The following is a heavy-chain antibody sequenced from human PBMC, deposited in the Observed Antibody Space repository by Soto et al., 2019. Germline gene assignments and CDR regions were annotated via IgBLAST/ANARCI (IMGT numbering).Heavy chain of an antibody. Sequence: QVQLVQSGAEVKKPGASVKVSCKASGYTFTSYGISWVRQAPGQGLEWMGWISAYNGNTNYAQKLQARVTMTTDTSTSTAYMELRSLRSDDTAVYYCAIVPAPMVRGVGQFDYWGQGTLVTVSS. CDR3: AIVPAPMVRGVGQFDY. CDR1: GYTFTSYG. CDR2: ISAYNGNT. V-gene: IGHV1-18*01. J-gene: IGHJ4*02. D-gene: IGHD3-10*01.